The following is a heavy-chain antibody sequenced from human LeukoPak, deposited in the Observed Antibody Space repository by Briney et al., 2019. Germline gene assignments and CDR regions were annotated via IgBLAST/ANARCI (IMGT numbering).Heavy chain of an antibody. CDR1: GFTFSSYA. CDR2: IRGSGGST. D-gene: IGHD1-26*01. CDR3: AKDPKSGSYFYFDH. V-gene: IGHV3-23*01. J-gene: IGHJ4*02. Sequence: PGGSLRLSCAASGFTFSSYAMSWVRQAPGKGLEWVSAIRGSGGSTYYADSVKGRFTISRDNSKYTLYLQMNSLRAEDTAVYYCAKDPKSGSYFYFDHWGQGTLVTVSS.